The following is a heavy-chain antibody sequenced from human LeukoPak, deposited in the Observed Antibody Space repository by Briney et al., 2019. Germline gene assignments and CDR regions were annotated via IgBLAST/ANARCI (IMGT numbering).Heavy chain of an antibody. J-gene: IGHJ3*02. D-gene: IGHD4-23*01. CDR2: INPDGSTT. CDR3: ARDYGGNSYAFDI. Sequence: GGSLRLSCAASTFTFSSYWMHWVRQAPGKGLVWVSRINPDGSTTNYADSVKGRFTISRDNAKNTLYLQMNSLRAEDTAVYYCARDYGGNSYAFDIWGQGTMVTVSS. V-gene: IGHV3-74*01. CDR1: TFTFSSYW.